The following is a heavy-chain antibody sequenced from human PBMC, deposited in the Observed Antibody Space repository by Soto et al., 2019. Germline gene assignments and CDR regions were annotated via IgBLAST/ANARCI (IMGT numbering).Heavy chain of an antibody. J-gene: IGHJ6*02. CDR1: GFTVSSNY. CDR2: IYSGGST. D-gene: IGHD2-2*01. V-gene: IGHV3-53*01. Sequence: PGGSLRLSCAPSGFTVSSNYMSWVRQAPGKGLEWVSVIYSGGSTYYADSVKGRFTISRDNSKNTLYFQKISLRAEETAAYYYSRDQSSSSGYYNYYGMDVWGQGTTVTVSS. CDR3: SRDQSSSSGYYNYYGMDV.